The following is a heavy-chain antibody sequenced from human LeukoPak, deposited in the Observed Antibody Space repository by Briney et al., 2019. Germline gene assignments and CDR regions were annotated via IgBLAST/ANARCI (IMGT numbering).Heavy chain of an antibody. V-gene: IGHV3-30*04. D-gene: IGHD2-21*02. CDR1: GFTFSSYA. J-gene: IGHJ4*02. Sequence: GRSLRLSCAASGFTFSSYAMHWVRQAPGKGLEWVAVISYDGSNKYYADSVKGRFTISRDNSKNTLYLQMNSLRAEDTAVYYCAKGLTAVPTHLDYWGQGTPVTVSS. CDR2: ISYDGSNK. CDR3: AKGLTAVPTHLDY.